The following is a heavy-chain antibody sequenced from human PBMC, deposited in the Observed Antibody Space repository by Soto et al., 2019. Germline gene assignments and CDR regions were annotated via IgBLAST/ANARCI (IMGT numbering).Heavy chain of an antibody. CDR1: GGSFGNYY. J-gene: IGHJ6*02. Sequence: QVQLQESGPGLVKPSETLSLACTVSGGSFGNYYWSWIRQPPGKGLEWIGYIYYRGSTSYNPSLKSRATISIDTSKHQIALRLSSVTAAASAVYYCATGLFVPDNYFYYGVDVWGHGTAVTISS. CDR2: IYYRGST. D-gene: IGHD2-21*01. V-gene: IGHV4-59*01. CDR3: ATGLFVPDNYFYYGVDV.